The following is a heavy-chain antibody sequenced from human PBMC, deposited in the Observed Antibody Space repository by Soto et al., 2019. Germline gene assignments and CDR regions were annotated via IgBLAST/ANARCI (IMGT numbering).Heavy chain of an antibody. V-gene: IGHV1-69*01. CDR3: ARSQGSSTSLEIXYYYYYGMDV. CDR2: IIPISGTA. J-gene: IGHJ6*02. Sequence: QVQLVQSGAEVKKPGSSVKVSCKASGGTFSSYAISWVRQAPGQGLEWMGGIIPISGTANYAQKFQGRVTXXXXXXXXXXXXXXXXXXXXXXXVXYCARSQGSSTSLEIXYYYYYGMDVWGQGTTVTVSS. D-gene: IGHD2-2*01. CDR1: GGTFSSYA.